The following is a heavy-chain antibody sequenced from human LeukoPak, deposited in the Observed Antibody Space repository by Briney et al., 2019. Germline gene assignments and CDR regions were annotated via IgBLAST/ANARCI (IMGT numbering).Heavy chain of an antibody. D-gene: IGHD6-13*01. J-gene: IGHJ6*04. CDR1: GYTLTELS. CDR2: FDPEDGET. V-gene: IGHV1-24*01. Sequence: ASVKVSRTVSGYTLTELSMPRVWHAPGKGLGWMGSFDPEDGETISAQKVSGRVTMTEDTSTDTADMELSSLRFEDTAVYYYATGLIAAASTGYYYYGMDVWGKGTTVIVSS. CDR3: ATGLIAAASTGYYYYGMDV.